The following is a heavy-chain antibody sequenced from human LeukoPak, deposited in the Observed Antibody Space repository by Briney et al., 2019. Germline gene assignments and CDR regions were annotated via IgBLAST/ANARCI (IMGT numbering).Heavy chain of an antibody. J-gene: IGHJ4*02. CDR2: IKQDGSEQ. Sequence: QPGGSLRLSCAASGFTFSNYAMSWVRQAPGKGLQWVANIKQDGSEQYYVDSVKGRFTISRDNAKHSLYLQMNSLRAEDTAVYYCARGTNWAFDSWGQGTLVTVSS. V-gene: IGHV3-7*05. CDR1: GFTFSNYA. CDR3: ARGTNWAFDS. D-gene: IGHD7-27*01.